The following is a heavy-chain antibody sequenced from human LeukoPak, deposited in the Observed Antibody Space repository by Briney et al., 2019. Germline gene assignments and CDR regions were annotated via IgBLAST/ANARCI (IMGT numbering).Heavy chain of an antibody. J-gene: IGHJ4*02. CDR1: GFTFSSYS. V-gene: IGHV3-21*01. D-gene: IGHD1-26*01. Sequence: GGSLRLSCVASGFTFSSYSMNWVRQAPGKGLEWVSSISSSSSYTFYADSVKGRFTISRDNANNSLYLQMSSLRVEDTAVYYCAKSSGSYNFDYWGQGILVTVSS. CDR2: ISSSSSYT. CDR3: AKSSGSYNFDY.